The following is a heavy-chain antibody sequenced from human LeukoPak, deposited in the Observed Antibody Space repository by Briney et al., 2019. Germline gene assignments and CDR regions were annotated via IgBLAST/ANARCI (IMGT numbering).Heavy chain of an antibody. J-gene: IGHJ4*02. CDR3: AKVGYSYGYGY. CDR2: ISGSGGST. D-gene: IGHD5-18*01. V-gene: IGHV3-23*01. Sequence: GGSLRLSCAASGFTFSSYAMSWVRQAPGKGLEWVPAISGSGGSTYYADSVKGQFTISRDNSKNTLYLQMNSLRAEDTAVYYCAKVGYSYGYGYWGQGTLVTVSS. CDR1: GFTFSSYA.